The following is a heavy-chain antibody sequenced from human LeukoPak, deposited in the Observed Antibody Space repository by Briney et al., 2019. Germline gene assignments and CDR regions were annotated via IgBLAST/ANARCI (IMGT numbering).Heavy chain of an antibody. J-gene: IGHJ6*03. CDR3: ARVSRERKWFGELIQYYYYYMDV. CDR1: GFTFSRHG. V-gene: IGHV3-48*03. CDR2: ISSSGTTI. Sequence: GGSLRLSCAASGFTFSRHGMNWVRQAPGKGLEWVSYISSSGTTIYYADSMKGRFTISRDNAKNSLYLQMNSLRAEDTAVYYCARVSRERKWFGELIQYYYYYMDVWGKGTTVTISS. D-gene: IGHD3-10*01.